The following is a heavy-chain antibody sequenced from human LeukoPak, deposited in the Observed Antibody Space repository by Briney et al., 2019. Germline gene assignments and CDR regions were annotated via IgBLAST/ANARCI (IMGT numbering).Heavy chain of an antibody. J-gene: IGHJ4*02. CDR2: INPNSGGT. Sequence: ASVKVSCKASGYTFTGYYMHWVRQAPGQGLEWMGRINPNSGGTNYAQKFQGRVTMTRDTSISTAYMELSRLRSDDTAVYYCARGRRDGYKKYYFDYWGQGTLVTVSS. V-gene: IGHV1-2*06. CDR3: ARGRRDGYKKYYFDY. D-gene: IGHD5-24*01. CDR1: GYTFTGYY.